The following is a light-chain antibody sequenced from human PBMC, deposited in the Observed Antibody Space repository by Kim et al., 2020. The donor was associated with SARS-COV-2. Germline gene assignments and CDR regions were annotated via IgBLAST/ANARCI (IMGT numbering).Light chain of an antibody. Sequence: VSVYPGQTASITCAGDKLGDKYACWYQQKPGQSPVLVIYQDSKRPSGIPERFSGSNSGNTATLTISGTQAMDEADYYCQAWDSSTAVFGGGTKLTVL. CDR3: QAWDSSTAV. CDR1: KLGDKY. V-gene: IGLV3-1*01. CDR2: QDS. J-gene: IGLJ2*01.